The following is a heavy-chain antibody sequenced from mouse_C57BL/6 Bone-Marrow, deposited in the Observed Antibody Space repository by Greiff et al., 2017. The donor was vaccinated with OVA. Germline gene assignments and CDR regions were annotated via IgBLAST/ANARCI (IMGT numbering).Heavy chain of an antibody. V-gene: IGHV5-12*01. CDR3: ARLDAMDY. CDR1: GFTFSDFY. Sequence: EVQLQQSGGGLVQPGGSLKLSCAASGFTFSDFYMYWIRQTPEKRLEWVAYISNGGGSTYYPDTVKGRFTISRDNAKNTLYQQMSRLKSEDTAMYYCARLDAMDYWGQGTSVTVSS. J-gene: IGHJ4*01. CDR2: ISNGGGST.